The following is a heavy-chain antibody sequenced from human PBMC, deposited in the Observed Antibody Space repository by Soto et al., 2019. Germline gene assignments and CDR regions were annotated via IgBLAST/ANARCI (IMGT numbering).Heavy chain of an antibody. J-gene: IGHJ4*02. V-gene: IGHV4-30-4*08. D-gene: IGHD2-15*01. CDR2: VYSSGRT. Sequence: TLSLTCTVTGDSIRCGDYYWAWIRPSRAEGLDLIGDVYSSGRTHYNPSLQSRLKVSVDTTLNHFSLNLTSVTVADSAVYFCARVRRVVLHYSFDFWGPGA. CDR3: ARVRRVVLHYSFDF. CDR1: GDSIRCGDYY.